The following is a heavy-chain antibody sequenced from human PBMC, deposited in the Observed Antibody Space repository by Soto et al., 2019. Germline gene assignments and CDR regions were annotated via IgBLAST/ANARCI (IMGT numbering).Heavy chain of an antibody. V-gene: IGHV3-66*01. D-gene: IGHD3-10*01. Sequence: PGGSLRLSCAASGFTVSSNYMSWVRQAPGKGLEWVSVIYSGGTTYYADSVKGRFTISRDNSKNTLYLQMNSLRSEDTAVYYCARDEMIRGVIITQSQTWGQGT. CDR2: IYSGGTT. J-gene: IGHJ4*02. CDR1: GFTVSSNY. CDR3: ARDEMIRGVIITQSQT.